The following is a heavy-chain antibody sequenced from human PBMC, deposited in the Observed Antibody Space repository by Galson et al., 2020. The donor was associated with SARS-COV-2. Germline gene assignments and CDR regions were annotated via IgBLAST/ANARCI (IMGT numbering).Heavy chain of an antibody. V-gene: IGHV3-30*04. CDR1: GFTFSSYA. Sequence: HGESLKISCAASGFTFSSYAMHWVRQAPGKGLEWVAVISYDGSNKYYADSVKGRFTISRDNSKNTLYLQMNSLRAEDTAVYYCARALLVASQAYYYYYGMDVWGQGTTVTVSS. CDR3: ARALLVASQAYYYYYGMDV. CDR2: ISYDGSNK. D-gene: IGHD1-26*01. J-gene: IGHJ6*02.